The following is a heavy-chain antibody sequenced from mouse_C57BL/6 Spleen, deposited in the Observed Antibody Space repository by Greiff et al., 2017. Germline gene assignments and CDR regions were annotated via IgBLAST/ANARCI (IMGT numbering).Heavy chain of an antibody. V-gene: IGHV1-55*01. Sequence: QVQLQQPGAELVKPGASVKMSCKASGYTFTSYWITWVKQRPGQGLEWIGDIYPGSGSTNYNEKFKSKATLTVVTSSSTAYMQLSSLTSEDSAVYYCARWELRATWFAYWGQGTLVTVSA. CDR3: ARWELRATWFAY. CDR1: GYTFTSYW. D-gene: IGHD3-3*01. J-gene: IGHJ3*01. CDR2: IYPGSGST.